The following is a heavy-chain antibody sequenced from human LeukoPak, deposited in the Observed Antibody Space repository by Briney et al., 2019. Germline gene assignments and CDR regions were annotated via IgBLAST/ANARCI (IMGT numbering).Heavy chain of an antibody. V-gene: IGHV3-7*01. Sequence: XLRLSCAASGFTFSSYWMSWARQAPGKGLEWVANIKQDGGEKYYVDSVTGRFTISRDNAKNSLYLQMNSLRAGDTAVYYCGRCLRLTGYMDVWGKGTTVTVSS. D-gene: IGHD2-8*02. CDR3: GRCLRLTGYMDV. CDR1: GFTFSSYW. J-gene: IGHJ6*03. CDR2: IKQDGGEK.